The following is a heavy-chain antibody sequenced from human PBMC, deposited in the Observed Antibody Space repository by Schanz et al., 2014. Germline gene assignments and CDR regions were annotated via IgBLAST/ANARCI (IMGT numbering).Heavy chain of an antibody. Sequence: QVQLVQSGAEVKQPGVSVKVSCKASGYTFTSYYMHWVRQAPGQGLEWMGIINPSGGSTSYAQKFQGRVTMTRDTSTSTVYMELSSLRSEDTAIYYCARVHIATYHYNSPGAFDIWGQGTRVTVSS. D-gene: IGHD3-10*01. CDR3: ARVHIATYHYNSPGAFDI. V-gene: IGHV1-46*01. CDR2: INPSGGST. CDR1: GYTFTSYY. J-gene: IGHJ3*02.